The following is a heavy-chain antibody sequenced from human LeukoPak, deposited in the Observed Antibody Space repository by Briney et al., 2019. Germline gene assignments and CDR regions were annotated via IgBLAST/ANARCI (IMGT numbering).Heavy chain of an antibody. CDR2: IYHSGST. CDR3: ARAFRASSFDY. CDR1: GGSISSSNW. J-gene: IGHJ4*02. D-gene: IGHD2-21*01. V-gene: IGHV4-4*02. Sequence: SETLSLTCAVSGGSISSSNWWSWVRQPPGKGLEWIGEIYHSGSTDYNPSLKSRVTISADTSKNQFSLQLSSVTAADTAVYFCARAFRASSFDYWGQGTLVTVSS.